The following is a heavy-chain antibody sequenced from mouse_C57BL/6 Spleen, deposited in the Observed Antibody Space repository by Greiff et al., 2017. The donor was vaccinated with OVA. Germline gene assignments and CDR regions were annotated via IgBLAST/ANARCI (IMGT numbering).Heavy chain of an antibody. J-gene: IGHJ1*03. Sequence: VQLQQSGPELVKPGASVKISCKASGYSFTSYYIHWVKQRPGQGLEWIGWIYPGSGNTKYNEKFKGKATLTADTSSSTAYMQLSSLTSEDSAVYYCARSAYYGSSYGYFDVWGTGTTVTVSS. D-gene: IGHD1-1*01. CDR3: ARSAYYGSSYGYFDV. CDR2: IYPGSGNT. V-gene: IGHV1-66*01. CDR1: GYSFTSYY.